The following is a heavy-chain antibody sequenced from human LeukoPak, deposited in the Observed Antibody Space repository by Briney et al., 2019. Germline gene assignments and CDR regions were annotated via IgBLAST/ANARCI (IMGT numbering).Heavy chain of an antibody. Sequence: PSETLSLTCTVSGGSISSYYWSWIRQPPGKGLEWIGYIYYSGSTNYNPSLKSRVTISVDTSKNQFSLKLSSVTAADTAVYYCARGEIDGYNRHTFDYWGQGTLVTVSS. CDR1: GGSISSYY. V-gene: IGHV4-59*01. D-gene: IGHD5-24*01. CDR3: ARGEIDGYNRHTFDY. CDR2: IYYSGST. J-gene: IGHJ4*02.